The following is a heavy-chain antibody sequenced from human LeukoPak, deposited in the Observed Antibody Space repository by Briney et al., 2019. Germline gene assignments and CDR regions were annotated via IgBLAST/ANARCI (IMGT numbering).Heavy chain of an antibody. CDR3: ARDGRGSGYDFGPLDY. CDR1: GFTFSSYS. Sequence: PGESLRLSCAASGFTFSSYSMNWVRQAPGKGLEWVSSITSSRSYIYYGDSVKGRFTISRDNAKNSLYLQVNSLRAEDTAVYYCARDGRGSGYDFGPLDYWGQGALVTVSS. CDR2: ITSSRSYI. V-gene: IGHV3-21*01. D-gene: IGHD5-12*01. J-gene: IGHJ4*02.